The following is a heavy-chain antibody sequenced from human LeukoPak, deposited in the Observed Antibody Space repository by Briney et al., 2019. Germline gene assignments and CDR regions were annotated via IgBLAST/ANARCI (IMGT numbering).Heavy chain of an antibody. D-gene: IGHD7-27*01. CDR3: AKDGNWARFEN. V-gene: IGHV3-23*01. CDR2: ISGSGGST. CDR1: GSTFSSYA. Sequence: GGSLRLSCAASGSTFSSYAMSWVRQAPGKGLEWVSAISGSGGSTYYADSVKGRFTISRDNSKNTLYLQMNSPRAEDTAAYYCAKDGNWARFENWGQGTLVIVSS. J-gene: IGHJ4*02.